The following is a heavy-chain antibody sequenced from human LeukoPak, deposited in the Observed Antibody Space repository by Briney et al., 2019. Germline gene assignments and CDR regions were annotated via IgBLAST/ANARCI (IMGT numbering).Heavy chain of an antibody. Sequence: SETLSLTRTVYGGSISCYYWSWMRQPAGKGLEWIGRIYTSGSTNYNPSLKSRVTMSVDTSKNQFSLKLSSVTAADTAVYYCATAGYSSSCPDYLGQGALVTVSS. J-gene: IGHJ4*02. V-gene: IGHV4-4*07. CDR2: IYTSGST. CDR1: GGSISCYY. D-gene: IGHD6-13*01. CDR3: ATAGYSSSCPDY.